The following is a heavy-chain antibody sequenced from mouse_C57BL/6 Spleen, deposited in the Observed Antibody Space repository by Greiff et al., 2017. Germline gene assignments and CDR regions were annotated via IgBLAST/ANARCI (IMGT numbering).Heavy chain of an antibody. Sequence: EVMLVESGGGLVKPGGSLKLSCAASGFTFSDYGMHWVRQAPEKGLEWVAYISSGSSTIYYADTVKGRFTISRDNAKNTLFLQMTSLRSEDTAMYYSASPGSSDADSDYGGQGTPLTVSS. CDR2: ISSGSSTI. V-gene: IGHV5-17*01. CDR1: GFTFSDYG. D-gene: IGHD1-1*01. J-gene: IGHJ2*01. CDR3: ASPGSSDADSDY.